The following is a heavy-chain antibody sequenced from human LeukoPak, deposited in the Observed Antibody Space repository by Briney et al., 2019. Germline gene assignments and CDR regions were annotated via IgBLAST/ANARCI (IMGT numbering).Heavy chain of an antibody. J-gene: IGHJ4*02. D-gene: IGHD7-27*01. CDR2: ITTSDGNT. V-gene: IGHV3-23*01. CDR3: AKDGGLWVSAHWGDS. Sequence: GGSLRLSCAASGLTFSSYSMNWVRQAPGKGLEWVSTITTSDGNTYYADSVKGRFTVSRDNSKNTLFLQMNSLRAEDTAVYYCAKDGGLWVSAHWGDSWGRGTLVTVSS. CDR1: GLTFSSYS.